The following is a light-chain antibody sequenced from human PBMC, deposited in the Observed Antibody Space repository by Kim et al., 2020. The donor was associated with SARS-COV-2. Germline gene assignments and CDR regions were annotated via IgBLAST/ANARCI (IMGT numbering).Light chain of an antibody. J-gene: IGKJ1*01. CDR2: KAS. V-gene: IGKV1-5*03. CDR1: QNIGPW. CDR3: QQYERYPRT. Sequence: ASVEDRVTIPCRASQNIGPWLAWYQQKPGKGPKLLIYKASILENGVPSRFSGCGSGTELTLAISSLQPDDFATYYCQQYERYPRTFGQGTKVDIK.